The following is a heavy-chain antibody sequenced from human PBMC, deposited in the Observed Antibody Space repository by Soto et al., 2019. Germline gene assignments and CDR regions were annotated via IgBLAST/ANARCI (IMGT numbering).Heavy chain of an antibody. Sequence: QVQLQESGPGLVKPSETLSLTCTVSGGSISSYYWSWIRQPPGKGLEWIGYIYYSGSTNYNPSLTSRVTISVDTSKHQFSLKLSSVTAADTAVYYCARELFGRSVWFDPWGQGTLVTVSS. J-gene: IGHJ5*02. D-gene: IGHD3-10*01. V-gene: IGHV4-59*01. CDR2: IYYSGST. CDR3: ARELFGRSVWFDP. CDR1: GGSISSYY.